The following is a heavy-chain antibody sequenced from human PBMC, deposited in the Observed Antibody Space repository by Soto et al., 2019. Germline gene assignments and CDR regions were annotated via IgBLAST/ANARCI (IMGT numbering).Heavy chain of an antibody. CDR3: ARDLSPYSDYYDESTSETWFDP. CDR2: ISKSGSII. Sequence: GGSLRLSCAASGFTFSDYYMSWLRQPPGKGLEWVSYISKSGSIIHFADSVKGRFAISRDNAKNTLYLQMSSLRAEDTALYYCARDLSPYSDYYDESTSETWFDPWGQGTLVTVSS. J-gene: IGHJ5*02. D-gene: IGHD3-16*01. V-gene: IGHV3-11*01. CDR1: GFTFSDYY.